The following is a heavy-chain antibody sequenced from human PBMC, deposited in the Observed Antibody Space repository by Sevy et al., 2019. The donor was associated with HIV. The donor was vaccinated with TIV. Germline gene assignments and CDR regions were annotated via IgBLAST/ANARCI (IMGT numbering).Heavy chain of an antibody. Sequence: SETLSLTWTVSGGSISGGNYFWSWIRQSPGKGLEWIGYIHYSGTTNYNPSLKSRVTISVDTSKNQFSLKLRSVTAADTAVYYCARDSGNYRYYFDYWGQGTLVTVS. J-gene: IGHJ4*01. CDR2: IHYSGTT. D-gene: IGHD1-26*01. CDR3: ARDSGNYRYYFDY. CDR1: GGSISGGNYF. V-gene: IGHV4-61*01.